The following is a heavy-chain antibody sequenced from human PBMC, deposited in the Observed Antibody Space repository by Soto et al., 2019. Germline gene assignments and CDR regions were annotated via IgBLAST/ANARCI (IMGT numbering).Heavy chain of an antibody. V-gene: IGHV3-21*01. D-gene: IGHD2-15*01. CDR1: GFTFSSYS. CDR2: ISSSSSYI. J-gene: IGHJ6*02. CDR3: ARSGCSGGSCFPPYYYGMDV. Sequence: EVQLVESGGGLVKPGGSLRLSCAASGFTFSSYSMNWVRQAPGKGLEWVSSISSSSSYIYYADSVKGRFTISRDNAKNSLYLQMNSLRAEDTAVYYCARSGCSGGSCFPPYYYGMDVRGQGTTVTVSS.